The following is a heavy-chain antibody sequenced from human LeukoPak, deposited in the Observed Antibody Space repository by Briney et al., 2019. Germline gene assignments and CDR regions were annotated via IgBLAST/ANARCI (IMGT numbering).Heavy chain of an antibody. D-gene: IGHD6-13*01. CDR3: ARLSIAAAGSDY. Sequence: GGSLRLSCAVSGFTFSSYWMSWVRQAPGKGLEWVANIKQDGSEKYYVDSVKGRFTISRDNAKNSLYLQMNSLRAEDTAVYYCARLSIAAAGSDYWGQGTLVTVSS. J-gene: IGHJ4*02. CDR1: GFTFSSYW. V-gene: IGHV3-7*01. CDR2: IKQDGSEK.